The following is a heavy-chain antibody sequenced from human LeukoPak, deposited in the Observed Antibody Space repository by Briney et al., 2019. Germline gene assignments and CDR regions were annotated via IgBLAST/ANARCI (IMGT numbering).Heavy chain of an antibody. CDR2: IRYDGSNK. CDR1: GFTFSSYG. Sequence: GGSLRLSCAASGFTFSSYGMHWVRQAPGKGLEWVAFIRYDGSNKYYADSVKGRFTISRDNSKNTLYLQMNSLRAEDTAVYYCATLYSSSWSALDYWGQGTLVTVSS. CDR3: ATLYSSSWSALDY. V-gene: IGHV3-30*02. D-gene: IGHD6-13*01. J-gene: IGHJ4*02.